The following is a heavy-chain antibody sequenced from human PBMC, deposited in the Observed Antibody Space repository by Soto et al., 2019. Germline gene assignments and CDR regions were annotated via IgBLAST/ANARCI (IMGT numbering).Heavy chain of an antibody. D-gene: IGHD3-9*01. CDR1: GFTFSDYY. Sequence: QVQLVESGGGLVKPGGSLRLSCAASGFTFSDYYMSWIRQAPGKGLEWVSYISSSGSTIYYADSVKGRFTISRDNAKNSQYLHMYSLRAEDTAVYYCARAPLHLTQNDYWGQGTLVTVSS. V-gene: IGHV3-11*01. CDR2: ISSSGSTI. CDR3: ARAPLHLTQNDY. J-gene: IGHJ4*02.